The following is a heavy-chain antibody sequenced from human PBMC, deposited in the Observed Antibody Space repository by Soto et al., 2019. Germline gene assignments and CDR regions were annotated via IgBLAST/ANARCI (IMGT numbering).Heavy chain of an antibody. CDR3: TSSYSTSSSPDY. CDR1: GGSMRNYY. J-gene: IGHJ4*02. CDR2: VYHSGST. V-gene: IGHV4-59*01. Sequence: SETLSLTCSVSGGSMRNYYWNWIRQPPGRGLEWIGYVYHSGSTNYNPSLRSRVSMSVDVSRNHFSLTLHSVTAADTAVYFCTSSYSTSSSPDYWGQGTLVTVSS. D-gene: IGHD6-6*01.